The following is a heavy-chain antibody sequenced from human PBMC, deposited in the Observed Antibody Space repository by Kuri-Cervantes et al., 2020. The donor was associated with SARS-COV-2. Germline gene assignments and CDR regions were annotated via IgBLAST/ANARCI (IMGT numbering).Heavy chain of an antibody. D-gene: IGHD1-7*01. J-gene: IGHJ6*02. Sequence: GESLKISCAASGFTFSNYWMTWVRQAPGKGLEWVANTNKGGNGNHYADSVKGRFTISRDNAKNSVYLQMNSLRAEDTAVYFCSSEGKTTAVWNYDDYGLDVWGQGTTVTVSS. CDR3: SSEGKTTAVWNYDDYGLDV. CDR1: GFTFSNYW. V-gene: IGHV3-7*04. CDR2: TNKGGNGN.